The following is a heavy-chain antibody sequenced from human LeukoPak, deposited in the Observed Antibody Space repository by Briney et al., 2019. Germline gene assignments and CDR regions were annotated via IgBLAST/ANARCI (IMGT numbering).Heavy chain of an antibody. CDR1: GGSFSGYY. CDR3: ARGVTVATSSYYNWGMEV. J-gene: IGHJ6*02. CDR2: INHSGST. Sequence: PSETLSLTCAVYGGSFSGYYWSWIRQPPGKWLEWIGEINHSGSTNYNPSLKSRVTISVDTSKNQSSLKLRSVTAADTAVYYCARGVTVATSSYYNWGMEVWAKGPRSPSP. V-gene: IGHV4-34*01. D-gene: IGHD5-12*01.